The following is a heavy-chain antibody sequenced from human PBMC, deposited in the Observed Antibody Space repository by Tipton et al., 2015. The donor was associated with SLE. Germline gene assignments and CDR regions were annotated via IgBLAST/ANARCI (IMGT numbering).Heavy chain of an antibody. D-gene: IGHD3-10*01. V-gene: IGHV4-59*04. J-gene: IGHJ4*02. CDR3: ARRNGMVRGVDSLDY. Sequence: TLSLTCTVSSGSISRYYWNWIRPPPGKGLEWFGSISCSGSTYYNPSLKSRGTLSVDTSENHFSLNLNAVTAADTAVYCCARRNGMVRGVDSLDYWGQGTLVTVSS. CDR2: ISCSGST. CDR1: SGSISRYY.